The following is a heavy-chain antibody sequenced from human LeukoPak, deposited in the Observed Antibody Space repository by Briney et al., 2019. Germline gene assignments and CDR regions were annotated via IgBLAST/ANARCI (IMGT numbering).Heavy chain of an antibody. CDR2: ISSSSGYI. Sequence: GGSLRLSCSASGFTFSTYSMNWVRQAPGKGLEWVSSISSSSGYIYYADSVKGRFTISRDNAKNSLYLQMKSLRAEDTAVYYCARAPVHYYDSSDYYYVGESYFDCWGQGTLVTVSS. CDR3: ARAPVHYYDSSDYYYVGESYFDC. CDR1: GFTFSTYS. V-gene: IGHV3-21*01. J-gene: IGHJ4*02. D-gene: IGHD3-22*01.